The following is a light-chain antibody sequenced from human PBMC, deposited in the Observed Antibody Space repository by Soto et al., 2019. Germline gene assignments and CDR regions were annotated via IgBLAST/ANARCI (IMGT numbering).Light chain of an antibody. J-gene: IGLJ2*01. Sequence: QSALTQPASVSGSXXXXXXXXXTGTSXDVDNYTYVSWYQHHPGKAPKLMIYEVSNRPSGVSNRFSGSKSGNTASLTISGLQAEDEADYYCSSYTSSDTRVFGGGTKVTVL. CDR3: SSYTSSDTRV. CDR1: SXDVDNYTY. CDR2: EVS. V-gene: IGLV2-14*01.